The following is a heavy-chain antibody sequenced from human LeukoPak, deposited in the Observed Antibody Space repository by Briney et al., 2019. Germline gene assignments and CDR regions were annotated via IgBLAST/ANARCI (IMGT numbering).Heavy chain of an antibody. V-gene: IGHV4-34*01. CDR3: ARGRGYCSSTSCYFLFDY. D-gene: IGHD2-2*01. CDR2: INHSGST. Sequence: PSETLSLTCAVYGGSFSGYYWSWIRQPPGKGLEWIGEINHSGSTNYNPSLKSRVTISVDTSKNQFSLKLSSVTAADTAAYYCARGRGYCSSTSCYFLFDYWGQGTLVTVSS. CDR1: GGSFSGYY. J-gene: IGHJ4*02.